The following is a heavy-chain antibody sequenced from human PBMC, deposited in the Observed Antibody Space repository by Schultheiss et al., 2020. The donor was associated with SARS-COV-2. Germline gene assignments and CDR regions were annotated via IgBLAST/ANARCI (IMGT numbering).Heavy chain of an antibody. Sequence: SQTLSLTCTVSCGSITTYYWSWIRQPPGKGLEWIGYIYYSGSTNYNPSLKSRVTISVDTSKNQFSLKLSSVTAADTAVYYCARVAVTTRVFDYWGQGTLVTVSS. D-gene: IGHD4-11*01. J-gene: IGHJ4*02. CDR3: ARVAVTTRVFDY. CDR2: IYYSGST. CDR1: CGSITTYY. V-gene: IGHV4-59*12.